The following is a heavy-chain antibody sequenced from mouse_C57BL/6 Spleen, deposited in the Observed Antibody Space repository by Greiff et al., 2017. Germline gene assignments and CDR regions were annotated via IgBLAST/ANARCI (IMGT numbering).Heavy chain of an antibody. CDR3: ARKYYDYDGYYFEG. J-gene: IGHJ2*01. Sequence: DVHLVEPGGGLVKPGGSLKLSCAASGFTFSDYGMHWVRQAPVKGLEWVGYISSGSSTIYYADTVKGRITISRDTAKNTQFLQMTSLKSEDTAVYYCARKYYDYDGYYFEGWGTGTTLTVSS. D-gene: IGHD2-4*01. CDR2: ISSGSSTI. CDR1: GFTFSDYG. V-gene: IGHV5-17*01.